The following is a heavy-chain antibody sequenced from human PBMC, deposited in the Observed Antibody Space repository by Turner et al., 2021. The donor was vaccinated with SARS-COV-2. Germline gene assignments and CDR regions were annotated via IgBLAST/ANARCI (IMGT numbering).Heavy chain of an antibody. V-gene: IGHV4-34*01. CDR3: ARVNYGGVTVRDYYSYYGMDV. CDR1: GGSFSGYY. CDR2: ISHSGST. J-gene: IGHJ6*02. D-gene: IGHD2-21*02. Sequence: QVPLQQWGAGLLKPSETLSLTCAAYGGSFSGYYWSWIRQSPGKGLEWIGEISHSGSTTYNPSLKSRVTLSVDRSKIQFSLRLSSVTAADTAVYYCARVNYGGVTVRDYYSYYGMDVWGQGTTVTVS.